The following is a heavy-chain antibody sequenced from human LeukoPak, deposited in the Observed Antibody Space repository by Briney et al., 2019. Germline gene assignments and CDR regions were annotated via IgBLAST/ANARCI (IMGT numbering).Heavy chain of an antibody. J-gene: IGHJ4*02. D-gene: IGHD6-13*01. Sequence: SETLSLTCTVSGGSISNYYWNWIRKPPGQGLEWIGYIYYTGSTNYNPSLKSRVTMSVDTSKNQFSLNLKSVTPEDTAVYYCARNLIPEQLVMNFWGQGTLVTVSS. CDR3: ARNLIPEQLVMNF. CDR1: GGSISNYY. CDR2: IYYTGST. V-gene: IGHV4-59*01.